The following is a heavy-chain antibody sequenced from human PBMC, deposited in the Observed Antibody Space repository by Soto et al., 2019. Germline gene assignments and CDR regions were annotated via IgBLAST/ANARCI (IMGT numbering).Heavy chain of an antibody. D-gene: IGHD2-15*01. CDR1: GYTFTSYG. CDR2: ISAYNGNT. CDR3: ARDSYCSGGSCYSFGVSYYVDC. Sequence: QVQLVQSGAEVKKPGASVKVSCKASGYTFTSYGISWVRQAPGQGLEWMGWISAYNGNTNKAKKLQGRVTRTTDTSTSTAYMDLRSLRSDDTAVYYCARDSYCSGGSCYSFGVSYYVDCWGQGTLVSGSS. J-gene: IGHJ4*02. V-gene: IGHV1-18*01.